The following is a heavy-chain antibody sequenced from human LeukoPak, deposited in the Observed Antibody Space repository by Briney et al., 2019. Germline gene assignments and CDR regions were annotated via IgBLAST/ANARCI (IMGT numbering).Heavy chain of an antibody. J-gene: IGHJ4*02. CDR3: ARDVGYSYGFNY. D-gene: IGHD5-18*01. CDR1: GGSISSSNW. Sequence: SETLSLTCAVSGGSISSSNWWSWLRQPPGKGLERIGEIYHSGSTNYNPSLKSRVTISVDKSKNQFSLKLSSVTAADTAVYYCARDVGYSYGFNYWGQGTLVTVSS. CDR2: IYHSGST. V-gene: IGHV4-4*02.